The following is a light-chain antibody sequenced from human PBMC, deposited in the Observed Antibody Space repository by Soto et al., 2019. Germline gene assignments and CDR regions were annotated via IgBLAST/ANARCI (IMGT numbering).Light chain of an antibody. CDR2: VAS. CDR3: QQSYNTSYS. V-gene: IGKV1-39*01. J-gene: IGKJ2*03. CDR1: QSISTY. Sequence: DIPMTQSPSSLSASVEDSVTIICRASQSISTYLNWYQQKPGKVPKLLVSVASNLQSGVPSRFSGSGSGTDFTLTINSLQIEDFATYYCQQSYNTSYSFGQGTKLDIK.